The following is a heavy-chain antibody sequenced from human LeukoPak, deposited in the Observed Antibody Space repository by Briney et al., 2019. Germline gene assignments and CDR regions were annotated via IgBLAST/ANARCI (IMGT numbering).Heavy chain of an antibody. CDR3: ARDHSSGWSSPFGNNLLNDY. J-gene: IGHJ4*02. CDR2: ISSSSSTI. Sequence: PGGSLRLSCAASGFTFSSYGMNWVRQAPGKGLEWVSYISSSSSTIYYADSVKGRFTISRDNARNSLYLQMNSLRDEDTAVYYCARDHSSGWSSPFGNNLLNDYWGQGTLVTVSS. D-gene: IGHD6-19*01. V-gene: IGHV3-48*02. CDR1: GFTFSSYG.